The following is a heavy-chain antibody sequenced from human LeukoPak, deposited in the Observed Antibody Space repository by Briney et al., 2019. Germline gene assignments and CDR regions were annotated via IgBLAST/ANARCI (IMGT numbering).Heavy chain of an antibody. J-gene: IGHJ4*02. Sequence: GGSLRLSCAASGFTFDDYAMHWVRQAPGKGLEWVSGISWNSGSIGYADSVKGRFTISRDNARNSLYLQMNSLRAEDTAVYYCARDPGVYYYDSSGRYWGQGTLVTVSS. CDR1: GFTFDDYA. CDR3: ARDPGVYYYDSSGRY. D-gene: IGHD3-22*01. V-gene: IGHV3-9*01. CDR2: ISWNSGSI.